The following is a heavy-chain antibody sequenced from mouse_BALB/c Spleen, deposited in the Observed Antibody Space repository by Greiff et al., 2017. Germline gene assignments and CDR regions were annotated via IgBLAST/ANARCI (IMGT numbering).Heavy chain of an antibody. CDR3: ALWVRRGGLAWFAY. Sequence: VHLVESGPGLVAPSQSLSITCTVSGFSLTSYGVSWVRQPPGKGLEWLGVIWGDGSTNYHSALISRLSISKDNSKSQVFLKLNSLQTDDTATYYCALWVRRGGLAWFAYWGQGTLVTVSA. D-gene: IGHD2-14*01. CDR1: GFSLTSYG. V-gene: IGHV2-3*01. J-gene: IGHJ3*01. CDR2: IWGDGST.